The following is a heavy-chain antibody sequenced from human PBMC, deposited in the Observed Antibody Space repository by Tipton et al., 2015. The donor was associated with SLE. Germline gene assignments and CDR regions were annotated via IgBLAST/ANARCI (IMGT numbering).Heavy chain of an antibody. CDR3: AKGRSGWHVGAFEI. V-gene: IGHV3-23*01. Sequence: SLRLSCAASGFTFSNYAMNWVRQAPGKGLKWVADISSSGDTTHYADSAKGRFTISRDNSKNTLYLQMNSLRVEDTAVYYCAKGRSGWHVGAFEIWGQGTVVTVP. D-gene: IGHD6-19*01. CDR2: ISSSGDTT. CDR1: GFTFSNYA. J-gene: IGHJ3*02.